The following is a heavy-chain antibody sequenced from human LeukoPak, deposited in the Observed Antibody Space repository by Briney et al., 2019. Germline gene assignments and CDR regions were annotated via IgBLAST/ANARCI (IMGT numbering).Heavy chain of an antibody. Sequence: PSETLSLTCNVSGASISGNNYYWTWIRQPAGKGLEWIGRIYTDGITNYSPSLKSRVTIFLDKPKNQFSLKLTSMTAADSAVYYCARFAFSSLRLDYWGQGAQVIVSS. CDR2: IYTDGIT. J-gene: IGHJ4*02. V-gene: IGHV4-61*02. CDR3: ARFAFSSLRLDY. D-gene: IGHD3-16*01. CDR1: GASISGNNYY.